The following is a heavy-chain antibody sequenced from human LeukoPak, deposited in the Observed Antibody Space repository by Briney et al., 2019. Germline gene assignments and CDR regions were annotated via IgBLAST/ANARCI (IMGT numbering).Heavy chain of an antibody. CDR2: IYYSGST. Sequence: SETLSLTCTVSGGSISSSSYYWGWIRQPPGKGLEWIGSIYYSGSTYYNPSLKSRVTISVDTSKNQFSLKLSSVTAADTAIYYLARAGHWGSEMFDNSGYPDAFEIWAKGQWSPSLQ. V-gene: IGHV4-39*07. D-gene: IGHD3-22*01. CDR1: GGSISSSSYY. CDR3: ARAGHWGSEMFDNSGYPDAFEI. J-gene: IGHJ3*02.